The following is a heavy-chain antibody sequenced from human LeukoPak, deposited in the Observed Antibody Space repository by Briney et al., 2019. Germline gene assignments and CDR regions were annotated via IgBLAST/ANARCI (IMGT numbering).Heavy chain of an antibody. CDR2: VYYGGST. J-gene: IGHJ4*02. Sequence: PSETLSLTCTVSGGSISSSSYYWGWIRQPPGKGLEWLGSVYYGGSTYYNPSLKSRVTISVDTSKNHFALKLSSVTAADTAVYYCARLTDTGYDLDYWGQGTLVTVSS. CDR1: GGSISSSSYY. D-gene: IGHD5-12*01. CDR3: ARLTDTGYDLDY. V-gene: IGHV4-39*02.